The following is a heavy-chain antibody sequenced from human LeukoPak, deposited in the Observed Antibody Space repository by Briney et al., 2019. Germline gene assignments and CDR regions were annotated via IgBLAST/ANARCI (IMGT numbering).Heavy chain of an antibody. Sequence: GGSLRLSCSASGFTFDDYGMSWVRQAPGKGLEWVSGINWNGGSTGYADSVKGRFTISRDNAKNSLYLQMNSLRAEDTAVYYCAKAKPWIQLEWYFDHWGQGTLVTVSS. CDR1: GFTFDDYG. D-gene: IGHD5-18*01. J-gene: IGHJ4*02. CDR3: AKAKPWIQLEWYFDH. CDR2: INWNGGST. V-gene: IGHV3-20*04.